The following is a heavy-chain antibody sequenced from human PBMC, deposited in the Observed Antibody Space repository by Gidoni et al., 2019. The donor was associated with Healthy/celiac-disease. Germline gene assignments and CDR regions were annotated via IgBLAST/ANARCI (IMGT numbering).Heavy chain of an antibody. D-gene: IGHD2-2*01. V-gene: IGHV6-1*01. CDR2: TYYRSKWYN. Sequence: CAISGDRVSSNSAAWNWIRQSPSRGLEWLGRTYYRSKWYNDYAVSVKSRITINPDTSKNQFSLQLNSVTPEDTAVYYCARGYCSSTSCYFIDYWGQGTLVTVSS. CDR1: GDRVSSNSAA. J-gene: IGHJ4*02. CDR3: ARGYCSSTSCYFIDY.